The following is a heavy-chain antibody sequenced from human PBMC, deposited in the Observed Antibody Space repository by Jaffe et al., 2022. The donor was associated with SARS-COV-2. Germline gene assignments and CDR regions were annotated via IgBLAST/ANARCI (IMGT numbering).Heavy chain of an antibody. J-gene: IGHJ6*02. CDR1: GFTFSSYA. CDR3: AKEERYQLDLYYYYGMDV. Sequence: EVQLLESGGGLVQPGGSLRLSCAASGFTFSSYAMSWVRQAPGKGLEWVSAISGSGGSTYYADSVKGRFTISRDNSKNTLYLQMNSLRAEDTAVYYCAKEERYQLDLYYYYGMDVWGQGTTVTVSS. CDR2: ISGSGGST. V-gene: IGHV3-23*01. D-gene: IGHD2-2*01.